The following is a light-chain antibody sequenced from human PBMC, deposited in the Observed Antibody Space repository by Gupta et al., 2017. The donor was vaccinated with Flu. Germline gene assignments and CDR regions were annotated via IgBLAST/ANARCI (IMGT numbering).Light chain of an antibody. CDR3: CSYTSSSTYV. CDR2: DVS. V-gene: IGLV2-18*02. Sequence: QSALTQPPSLSGSPVQSVTISCTGTSSAVGSYNRVSCYQQPPGTAPKLMIYDVSNRPSGAPGRFSASKSGTTASLTISGHAADDEADYYCCSYTSSSTYVFGTGTKVTVL. CDR1: SSAVGSYNR. J-gene: IGLJ1*01.